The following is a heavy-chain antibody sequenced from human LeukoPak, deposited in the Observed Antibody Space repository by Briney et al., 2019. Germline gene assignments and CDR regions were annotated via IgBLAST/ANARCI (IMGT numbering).Heavy chain of an antibody. CDR1: GYTFTSYD. J-gene: IGHJ5*02. V-gene: IGHV1-8*03. D-gene: IGHD6-6*01. Sequence: GASVKVSCKASGYTFTSYDINWVRQATGQGLEWMGWMNPNSGNTGYAQKFQGRVTITRNTSISTAYMELSSLRSEDTAVYYCAVDSSSSSHWFDPWGQGTLVTVSS. CDR2: MNPNSGNT. CDR3: AVDSSSSSHWFDP.